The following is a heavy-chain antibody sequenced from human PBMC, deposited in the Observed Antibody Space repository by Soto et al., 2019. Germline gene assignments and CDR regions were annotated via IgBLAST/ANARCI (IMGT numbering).Heavy chain of an antibody. CDR1: GGSISSGDYY. Sequence: QVQLQESGPGLVKPSQTLSLTCTVSGGSISSGDYYWSWLRQPPGKGLEWIGYIYYSGSTYYNPSLESRXXIXVXXSKIQFSLKLSSVTAADTAVYYCAREKIAARLLDYWGQGTLVTVSS. CDR3: AREKIAARLLDY. CDR2: IYYSGST. V-gene: IGHV4-30-4*01. J-gene: IGHJ4*02. D-gene: IGHD6-6*01.